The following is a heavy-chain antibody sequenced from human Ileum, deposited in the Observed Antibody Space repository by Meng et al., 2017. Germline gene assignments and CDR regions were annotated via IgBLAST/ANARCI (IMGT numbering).Heavy chain of an antibody. CDR2: IFYTGTT. D-gene: IGHD5-24*01. J-gene: IGHJ4*02. V-gene: IGHV4-31*03. Sequence: QVQLQESGPGLVKPSQTLSLTCTVSGGTLSSGGYYWSWIRQFPGKGLEWIGFIFYTGTTYYNPSLESRVTISVDTSKNQYYLKMNSVTTADTAVYYCARDVMGIRDGAVEDYWGQGTLVTVSS. CDR3: ARDVMGIRDGAVEDY. CDR1: GGTLSSGGYY.